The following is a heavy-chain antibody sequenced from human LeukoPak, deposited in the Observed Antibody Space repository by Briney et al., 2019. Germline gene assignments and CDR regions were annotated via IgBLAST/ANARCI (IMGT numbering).Heavy chain of an antibody. V-gene: IGHV4-30-4*01. Sequence: SETLSLTCTVSGGSISSGDYYWSWIRQPPGKGLEWIAYMYYSGSTYYNPSLKSRVTMSADTSKSQLSLKLSSVTAADTAVYYCARPYYYDSRIDPWGQGVLVTVSS. CDR3: ARPYYYDSRIDP. CDR1: GGSISSGDYY. CDR2: MYYSGST. J-gene: IGHJ5*02. D-gene: IGHD3-22*01.